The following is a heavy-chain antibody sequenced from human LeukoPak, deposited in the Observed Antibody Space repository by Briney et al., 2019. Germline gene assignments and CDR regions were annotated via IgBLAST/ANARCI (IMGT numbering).Heavy chain of an antibody. D-gene: IGHD2-15*01. V-gene: IGHV3-74*01. J-gene: IGHJ2*01. CDR1: GFTFSSYW. CDR2: INSDGSST. CDR3: ARAPFGYCSGGSCHYWYFDL. Sequence: GGSLRLSCAASGFTFSSYWMHWVRQAPGKGLVWVSRINSDGSSTSYADSVKGRFTISRDNAKDLLFLQMNSLRAEDAAVYYSARAPFGYCSGGSCHYWYFDLWGRGTLVTVSS.